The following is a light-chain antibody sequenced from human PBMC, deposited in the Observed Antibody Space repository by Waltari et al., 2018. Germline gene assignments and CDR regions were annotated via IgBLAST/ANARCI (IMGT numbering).Light chain of an antibody. V-gene: IGKV4-1*01. CDR2: WAS. CDR1: QSVLYSSNNKNY. CDR3: KQDSSAPA. Sequence: DIVMTQSPDSLAVSLGERATIHCKSSQSVLYSSNNKNYLAWYQQKAGQPPKLLIYWASTRESGVPDRFRGRGSGTDFTLTISSLQAEDVAVYDCKQDSSAPAFGQGTKVEIK. J-gene: IGKJ1*01.